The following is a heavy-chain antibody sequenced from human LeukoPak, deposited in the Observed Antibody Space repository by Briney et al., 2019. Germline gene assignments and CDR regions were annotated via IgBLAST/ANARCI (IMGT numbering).Heavy chain of an antibody. CDR3: AKDPHGDYYFDY. J-gene: IGHJ4*02. CDR2: ISYDGSNK. CDR1: GFTFSSYG. V-gene: IGHV3-30*18. D-gene: IGHD4-17*01. Sequence: GRSLRLSCAASGFTFSSYGMHWVRQAPGKGLEWVAVISYDGSNKYYADSVKGRFTISRDNSKNTLYLQMNSLRAVDTAVYYCAKDPHGDYYFDYWGQGTLVTVSS.